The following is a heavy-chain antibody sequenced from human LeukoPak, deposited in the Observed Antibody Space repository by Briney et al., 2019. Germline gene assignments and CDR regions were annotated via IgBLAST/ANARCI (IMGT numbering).Heavy chain of an antibody. CDR3: ARGARDCYNPLDY. CDR2: IYHSGST. V-gene: IGHV4-30-2*01. Sequence: SETLSLTCAVSGGSISSGGYSWSWIRQPPGKGLEWIGYIYHSGSTYYNPSLKSRVTISVDRSKNQFSLKLSSVTAADTAVYYCARGARDCYNPLDYWGQGTLVTVSS. D-gene: IGHD5-24*01. J-gene: IGHJ4*02. CDR1: GGSISSGGYS.